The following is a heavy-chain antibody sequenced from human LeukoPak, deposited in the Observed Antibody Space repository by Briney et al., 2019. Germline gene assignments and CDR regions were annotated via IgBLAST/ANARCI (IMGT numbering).Heavy chain of an antibody. D-gene: IGHD4-23*01. V-gene: IGHV3-74*03. Sequence: GGSLRLSCATSGFTFSSYAMNWVRQAPGKGLVWVSGTNTDGSSTMYADSVKGRFTIARDNAKNTLYLQMNSLRAEDTAVYYCYGANAEHWGQGTLVTVSS. CDR1: GFTFSSYA. CDR3: YGANAEH. CDR2: TNTDGSST. J-gene: IGHJ1*01.